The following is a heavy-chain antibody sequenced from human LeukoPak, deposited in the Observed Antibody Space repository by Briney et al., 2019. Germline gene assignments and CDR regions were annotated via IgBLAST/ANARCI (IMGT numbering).Heavy chain of an antibody. CDR1: GFTFSSYS. D-gene: IGHD1-26*01. V-gene: IGHV3-21*01. J-gene: IGHJ4*02. CDR2: ISSSSSYI. CDR3: ARDEDGSWGSDY. Sequence: GGSLRLSCAASGFTFSSYSMNWVRQAPGKGLEWVSSISSSSSYIYYADSVKGRFTISRDNAKNSLYLQMNGLRAEDTAVYYCARDEDGSWGSDYWGQGTPVTVSS.